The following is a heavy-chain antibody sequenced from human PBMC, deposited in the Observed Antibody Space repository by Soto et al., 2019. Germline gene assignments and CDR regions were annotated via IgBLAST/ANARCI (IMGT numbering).Heavy chain of an antibody. CDR2: MSYDGSSR. V-gene: IGHV3-30*03. Sequence: PGGSLRLSCEASGFTFSSYGMHWVRQAPGKGLEWVAVMSYDGSSRHYADSVKGRFTISRDNSNNTLYLQMNSLRAEDTAVYYCARDKSSSGWYPSWFDPWGQGTLVTVSS. D-gene: IGHD6-19*01. J-gene: IGHJ5*02. CDR3: ARDKSSSGWYPSWFDP. CDR1: GFTFSSYG.